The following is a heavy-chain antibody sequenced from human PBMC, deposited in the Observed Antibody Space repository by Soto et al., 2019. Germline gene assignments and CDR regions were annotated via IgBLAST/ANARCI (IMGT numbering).Heavy chain of an antibody. CDR3: AQRLPHYGLGRERGNGFDS. Sequence: QITLKESGPTLVRPTQTLTLTCTFSGFSLSTTGVGVGWIRQPPGKALEWLALIYWDDDKRYSPSLKSRLTITQDTSKNEVILTMTNLDPVDTARYYFAQRLPHYGLGRERGNGFDSWGQGTLVTVSS. CDR2: IYWDDDK. V-gene: IGHV2-5*02. D-gene: IGHD3-10*01. J-gene: IGHJ5*01. CDR1: GFSLSTTGVG.